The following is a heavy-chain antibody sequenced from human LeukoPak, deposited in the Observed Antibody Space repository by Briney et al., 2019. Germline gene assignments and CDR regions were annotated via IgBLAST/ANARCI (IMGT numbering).Heavy chain of an antibody. V-gene: IGHV3-30*03. CDR3: ARGYISGWSDIEI. Sequence: GGSLRLSCAASGFLLSRSGMHWVRQAPGNGRGWVAVISYDGRNTYYGGSVKGRVTISRDNSKSTLSLQMNSVRAEDTAVCYCARGYISGWSDIEIGGRGPLVTVS. J-gene: IGHJ4*02. CDR1: GFLLSRSG. D-gene: IGHD6-19*01. CDR2: ISYDGRNT.